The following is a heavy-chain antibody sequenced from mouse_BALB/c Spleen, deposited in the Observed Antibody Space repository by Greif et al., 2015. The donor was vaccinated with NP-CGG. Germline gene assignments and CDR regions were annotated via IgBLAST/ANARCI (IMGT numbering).Heavy chain of an antibody. CDR3: ARDYYGSSYVMDY. CDR2: ISDGGSYT. V-gene: IGHV5-4*02. Sequence: EVHLVESGGGLVKPGGSLKLSCAASGFTFSDYYMYWVRQTPEKRLEWVATISDGGSYTYYPDSVKGRFTISRDNAKNNLYLQMSSLKSEDTAMYYCARDYYGSSYVMDYWGQGTSVTVSS. D-gene: IGHD1-1*01. J-gene: IGHJ4*01. CDR1: GFTFSDYY.